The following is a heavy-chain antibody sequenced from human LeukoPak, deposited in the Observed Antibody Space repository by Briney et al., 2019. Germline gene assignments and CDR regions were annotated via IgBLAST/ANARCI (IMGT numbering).Heavy chain of an antibody. CDR3: ATSSGSYYY. D-gene: IGHD1-26*01. Sequence: SETLSLTCAVYGGSFSGYYWSWIRQPPGKGLEWIGEINHSGSTNHNPSLKSRVTISVDTSKNQFSLKLSSVTAADTAVYYCATSSGSYYYWGQGTLVTVSS. CDR1: GGSFSGYY. J-gene: IGHJ4*02. CDR2: INHSGST. V-gene: IGHV4-34*01.